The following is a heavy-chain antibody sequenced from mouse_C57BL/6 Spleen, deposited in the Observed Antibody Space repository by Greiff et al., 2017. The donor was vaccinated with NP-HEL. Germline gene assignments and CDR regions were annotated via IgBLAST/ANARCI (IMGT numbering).Heavy chain of an antibody. CDR2: INPNNGGT. V-gene: IGHV1-26*01. Sequence: EVQLQQSGPELVKPGASVKISCKASGYTFTDYYMNWVKQSHGKSLEWIGDINPNNGGTSYNQKFKDKATLTVDKSSSTAYMELRSLTSEDSAVYYCARHDYGYYYAMDYWGQGTSVTVSS. J-gene: IGHJ4*01. CDR3: ARHDYGYYYAMDY. CDR1: GYTFTDYY. D-gene: IGHD2-4*01.